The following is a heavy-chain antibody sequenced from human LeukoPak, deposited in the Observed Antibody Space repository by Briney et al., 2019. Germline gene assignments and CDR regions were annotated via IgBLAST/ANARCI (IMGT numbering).Heavy chain of an antibody. J-gene: IGHJ6*02. Sequence: SETLSLTCTVSGDSINSGGYYWSWIRQHPGTGLEWIGFIYYTGYTYSNPSLKSRFAISLDTSKNQFSLKLNSVTAADTAAYYCARDPGGFGELFGTSGLDVWGQGTTVLVSS. CDR2: IYYTGYT. CDR3: ARDPGGFGELFGTSGLDV. CDR1: GDSINSGGYY. V-gene: IGHV4-31*03. D-gene: IGHD3-10*01.